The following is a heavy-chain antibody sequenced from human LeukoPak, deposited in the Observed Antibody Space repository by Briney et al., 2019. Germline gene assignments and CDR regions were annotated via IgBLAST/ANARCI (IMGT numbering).Heavy chain of an antibody. V-gene: IGHV1-2*02. Sequence: ASVKVSCKASGYTFTGYYMHWVRQAPGQGLEWMGWINPNSGGTNYAQKFQGRATMTRDTSISTAYMELSRLRSDDTAVYYCARGATTEITGTTVGWFDPWGQGTLVTVSS. CDR1: GYTFTGYY. CDR3: ARGATTEITGTTVGWFDP. D-gene: IGHD1-7*01. J-gene: IGHJ5*02. CDR2: INPNSGGT.